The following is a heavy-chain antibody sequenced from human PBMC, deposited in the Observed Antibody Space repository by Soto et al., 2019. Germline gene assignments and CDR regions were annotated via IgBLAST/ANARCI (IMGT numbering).Heavy chain of an antibody. Sequence: SETLSLTCTVSGGSITDYSWVWIRQPAGKGLEWIGRIFSSGSTNYNPSLKGRITMSLDTSKNQFSLKLNSATATDTAVYFCARGQGVVVTADNWFDPWGQGILVTVSS. CDR3: ARGQGVVVTADNWFDP. V-gene: IGHV4-4*07. CDR1: GGSITDYS. CDR2: IFSSGST. J-gene: IGHJ5*02. D-gene: IGHD2-21*02.